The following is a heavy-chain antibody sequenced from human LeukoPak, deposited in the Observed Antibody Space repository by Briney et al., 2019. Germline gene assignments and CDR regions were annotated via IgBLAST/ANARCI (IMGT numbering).Heavy chain of an antibody. CDR2: ISYDGSNK. Sequence: PGRSLRLSCAASGFTFSSYAMHWVRQAPGKGLEWVAVISYDGSNKYYADSVKGRFTISRDNSKNTLYLQMNSMRAEDTAVYYCARVRSSGWTEYYYYGMDVWGQGTTVTASS. V-gene: IGHV3-30-3*01. D-gene: IGHD6-19*01. CDR3: ARVRSSGWTEYYYYGMDV. CDR1: GFTFSSYA. J-gene: IGHJ6*02.